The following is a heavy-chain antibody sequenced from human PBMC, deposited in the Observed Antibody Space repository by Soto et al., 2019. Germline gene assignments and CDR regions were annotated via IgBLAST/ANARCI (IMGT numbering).Heavy chain of an antibody. D-gene: IGHD1-26*01. CDR1: GGTFSSYA. CDR2: IIPIFGTA. J-gene: IGHJ5*02. CDR3: ARGGIVGVGRENWFDP. Sequence: QVQLVQSGAEVKKPGSSVKVSCKASGGTFSSYAISWVRQAPGQGLAWMGGIIPIFGTANYEQKFQGRVTITADESTSTAYMELSSLRSEDTAVYYCARGGIVGVGRENWFDPWGQGTLVTVSS. V-gene: IGHV1-69*12.